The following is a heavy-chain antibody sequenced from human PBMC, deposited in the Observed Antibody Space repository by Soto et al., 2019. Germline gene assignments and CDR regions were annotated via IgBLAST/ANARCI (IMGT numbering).Heavy chain of an antibody. Sequence: EVQLVESGGGLVQPGGSLRLSCAASGFTFSLYSMSWVRQAPGKGLEWVSYISRSSTGIHYADSVKGRFTISRDDATNSMHLQMNSLRDGATAVYYCARTLTWGLDVGGQGTTVSITS. CDR2: ISRSSTGI. CDR1: GFTFSLYS. V-gene: IGHV3-48*02. J-gene: IGHJ6*02. CDR3: ARTLTWGLDV.